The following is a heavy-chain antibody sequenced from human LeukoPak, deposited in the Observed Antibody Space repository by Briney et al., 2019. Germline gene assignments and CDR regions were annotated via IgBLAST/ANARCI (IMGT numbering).Heavy chain of an antibody. CDR1: GYTFTSYG. Sequence: ASVKVSCKASGYTFTSYGISWVRQAHGPGLEWMGWIIAYNGNTNYAQKLQGRVTMTTDTSTSTAYMELRSLRSDDPAVYYCARDRYCSSTSCYSFWFDPWCQGTLVTVSS. CDR3: ARDRYCSSTSCYSFWFDP. D-gene: IGHD2-2*01. J-gene: IGHJ5*02. V-gene: IGHV1-18*01. CDR2: IIAYNGNT.